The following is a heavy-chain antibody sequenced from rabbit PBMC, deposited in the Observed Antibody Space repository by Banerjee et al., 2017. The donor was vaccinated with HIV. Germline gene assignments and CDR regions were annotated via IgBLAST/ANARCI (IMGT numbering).Heavy chain of an antibody. D-gene: IGHD2-1*01. CDR2: IGAGSGRT. J-gene: IGHJ4*01. Sequence: QQQLEESGGGLVKPGGTLTLTCTASGIDFSSSYYMCWVRQAPGKGLEWIACIGAGSGRTWYASWVNGRFTISKTSSTTGTLQMTSLTAADTATYFCARWGGAYGGDCKWGPGTLVTVS. CDR1: GIDFSSSYY. CDR3: ARWGGAYGGDCK. V-gene: IGHV1S45*01.